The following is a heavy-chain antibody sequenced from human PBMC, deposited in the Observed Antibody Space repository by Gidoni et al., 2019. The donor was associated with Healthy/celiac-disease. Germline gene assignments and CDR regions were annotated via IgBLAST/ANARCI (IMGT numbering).Heavy chain of an antibody. D-gene: IGHD6-19*01. Sequence: QVQLFQPGAEVKKPGASVTVSCKASGYTFTSYGISLVRQAPGQGLEWMGWISAYNGNTNYAQKLQGRVTMTTDTSTSTAYMELRSLRSDDTAVYYCARDVIAVAGVSIGGLGYWGQGTLVTVSS. V-gene: IGHV1-18*01. CDR1: GYTFTSYG. CDR2: ISAYNGNT. CDR3: ARDVIAVAGVSIGGLGY. J-gene: IGHJ4*02.